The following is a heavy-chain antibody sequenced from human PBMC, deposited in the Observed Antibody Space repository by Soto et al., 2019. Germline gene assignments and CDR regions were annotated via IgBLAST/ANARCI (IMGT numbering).Heavy chain of an antibody. J-gene: IGHJ4*02. CDR1: GESISSSSYY. Sequence: SETLSLTCIVSGESISSSSYYWGWIRQPPGKGLEWIGSIYYSGRTYYNTSFKSRVTISIDTSKNQFSLKLSSVTATDTAVYYCARQRTTVVTQAYFDHWGQGALVTVS. V-gene: IGHV4-39*01. CDR2: IYYSGRT. D-gene: IGHD2-21*02. CDR3: ARQRTTVVTQAYFDH.